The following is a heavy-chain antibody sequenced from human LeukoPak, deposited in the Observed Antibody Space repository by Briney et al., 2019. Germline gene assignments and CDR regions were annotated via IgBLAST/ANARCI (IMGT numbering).Heavy chain of an antibody. D-gene: IGHD3-22*01. CDR2: IYPGDSDT. V-gene: IGHV5-51*01. CDR3: ARRQGKYYYDGGAFDI. CDR1: GYSFTSYW. Sequence: GESLKISCKGSGYSFTSYWIGWVRQMPGKGLEWMGIIYPGDSDTRYSPSLQGQVTISADKSISTAYLQWSSLKASDTAMYYCARRQGKYYYDGGAFDIWGQGTMVTVSS. J-gene: IGHJ3*02.